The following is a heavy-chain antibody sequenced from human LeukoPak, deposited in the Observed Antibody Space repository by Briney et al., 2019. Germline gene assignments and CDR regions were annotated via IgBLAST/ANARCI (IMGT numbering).Heavy chain of an antibody. J-gene: IGHJ5*02. D-gene: IGHD2-2*01. V-gene: IGHV4-4*07. Sequence: KPSETLSLTCTVSGGSISSYYWSWIRPPAEKGLEWIGRIYTSGSTNYNPSLKSRVTMSVDTSKNQFSLELSSVTAEDTAVYYCARDVRYCSSTSCYRIDPWGQGTLVTVSS. CDR3: ARDVRYCSSTSCYRIDP. CDR2: IYTSGST. CDR1: GGSISSYY.